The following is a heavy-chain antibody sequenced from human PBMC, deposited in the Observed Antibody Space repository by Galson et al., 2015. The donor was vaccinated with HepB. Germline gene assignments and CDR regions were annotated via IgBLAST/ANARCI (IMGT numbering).Heavy chain of an antibody. V-gene: IGHV1-18*01. D-gene: IGHD1-26*01. J-gene: IGHJ3*02. CDR2: ISAYNGNT. CDR1: GYTFTSYG. Sequence: SVKVSCKASGYTFTSYGISRVRQAPGQGLEWMGWISAYNGNTNYAQKLQGRVTMTTDTSTSTAYMELRSLRSDDTAVYYCARVPRRMFGGSYYDAFDIWGQGTMVTVSS. CDR3: ARVPRRMFGGSYYDAFDI.